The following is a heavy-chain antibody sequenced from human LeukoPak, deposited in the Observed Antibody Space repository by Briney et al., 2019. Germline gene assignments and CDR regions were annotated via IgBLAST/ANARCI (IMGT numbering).Heavy chain of an antibody. Sequence: PGRSLRLSCAASGFTFDDYAMHWVRQGPGKGLEWVSGISWNGGGIGYVDSVKGRFTISRDNDKNSLYLQMNSLRAEDTAVYYCAKDMSFDGDYGMDVWGQGTTVTVSS. CDR1: GFTFDDYA. D-gene: IGHD3/OR15-3a*01. V-gene: IGHV3-9*01. CDR2: ISWNGGGI. J-gene: IGHJ6*02. CDR3: AKDMSFDGDYGMDV.